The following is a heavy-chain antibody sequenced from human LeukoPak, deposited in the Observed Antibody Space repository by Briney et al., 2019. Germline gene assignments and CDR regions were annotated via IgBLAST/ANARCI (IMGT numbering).Heavy chain of an antibody. V-gene: IGHV3-7*01. CDR1: GFTFSTYW. Sequence: GGSLRLSCAASGFTFSTYWMSWVRQAPGKGLEWVANINQDGSDKYYVDSVKGRFTISRDSAKNSLYLQMNSLRAEDTAVYYCARPRYCSSGNCYSDYWGQGALVTVSS. J-gene: IGHJ4*02. D-gene: IGHD2-15*01. CDR3: ARPRYCSSGNCYSDY. CDR2: INQDGSDK.